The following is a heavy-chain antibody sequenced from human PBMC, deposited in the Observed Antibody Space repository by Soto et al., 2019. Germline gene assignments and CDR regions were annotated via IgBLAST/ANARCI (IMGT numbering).Heavy chain of an antibody. V-gene: IGHV4-30-4*01. Sequence: SETLSLTCTVSGGSISSGDYYWSWIRQPPGKGLEWIGYIYYSGSTYYNPSLKSRVTISVDTSKNQFSLKLSSVTAADTAVYYCARSSPTLRLGELSLYDAFDIWGQGTMVTVSS. CDR2: IYYSGST. D-gene: IGHD3-16*02. J-gene: IGHJ3*02. CDR1: GGSISSGDYY. CDR3: ARSSPTLRLGELSLYDAFDI.